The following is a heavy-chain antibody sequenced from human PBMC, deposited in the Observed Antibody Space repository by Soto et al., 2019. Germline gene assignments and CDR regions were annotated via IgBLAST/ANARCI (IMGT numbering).Heavy chain of an antibody. CDR1: GFTFSSYS. CDR2: ISSSSSYI. V-gene: IGHV3-21*04. D-gene: IGHD6-13*01. J-gene: IGHJ4*02. CDR3: AKDQGSSWYEIDY. Sequence: PGGSLRLSCAASGFTFSSYSMNWVRQAPGKGLEWVSCISSSSSYIDYADSVKGRFTISRDNSKNTLYLQMNSLRAEDTAVYYCAKDQGSSWYEIDYLGQRTLVTVSS.